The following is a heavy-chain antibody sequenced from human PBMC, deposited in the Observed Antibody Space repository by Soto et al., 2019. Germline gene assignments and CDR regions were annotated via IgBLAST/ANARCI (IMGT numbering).Heavy chain of an antibody. V-gene: IGHV3-21*01. D-gene: IGHD3-10*01. J-gene: IGHJ5*02. CDR2: ISSSSSYI. CDR3: ARDTYFYGSGSYGP. Sequence: EVQLVESGGGLVKPGGSLRLSCAASGFTFSSYSMNWVRQAPGKGLEWVSSISSSSSYIYYADSVKGRFSISRDNAKNSLYLQMNSLRAEDTAVYYCARDTYFYGSGSYGPWGQGTLVTVSS. CDR1: GFTFSSYS.